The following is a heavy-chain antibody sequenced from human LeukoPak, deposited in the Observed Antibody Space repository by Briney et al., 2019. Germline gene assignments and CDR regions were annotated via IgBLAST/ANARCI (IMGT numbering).Heavy chain of an antibody. CDR1: GGSVSSGSYY. V-gene: IGHV4-61*01. CDR3: ARDRLLWFGELSYGMDV. CDR2: IYYSGST. J-gene: IGHJ6*04. D-gene: IGHD3-10*01. Sequence: SETLSLTCTVSGGSVSSGSYYWSWIRQPPGKGLEWIGYIYYSGSTNYNPSLKSRVTISVDTSKNQFSLKLSSVTAADTAVYYCARDRLLWFGELSYGMDVWGKGTTVTGSS.